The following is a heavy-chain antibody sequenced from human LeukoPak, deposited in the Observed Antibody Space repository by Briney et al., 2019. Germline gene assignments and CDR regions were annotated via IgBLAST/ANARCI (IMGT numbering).Heavy chain of an antibody. CDR3: ARAPYYYDSSGYDY. V-gene: IGHV4-59*01. CDR2: IYYSGST. CDR1: GGSISSYY. Sequence: SETLSLTCTVSGGSISSYYWSWIRQPPGKGLEWIGYIYYSGSTNYNPSLKSRVTISVDTSKNQFSLELSSVTAADTAVYYCARAPYYYDSSGYDYWGQGTLVTVSS. J-gene: IGHJ4*02. D-gene: IGHD3-22*01.